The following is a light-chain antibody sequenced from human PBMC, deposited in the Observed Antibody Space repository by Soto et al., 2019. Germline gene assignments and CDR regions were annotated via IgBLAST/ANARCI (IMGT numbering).Light chain of an antibody. CDR3: QQYSNLIT. CDR1: QNINIF. CDR2: AAS. V-gene: IGKV1-33*01. J-gene: IGKJ5*01. Sequence: IQMTQSPSSVSASVGDRVTITCRTSQNINIFLNWYQQKPGRAPMVVISAASNLESGVPSRFSGSGSGTYFSFTISSLQPEDFATYYCQQYSNLITFGQGTRLEI.